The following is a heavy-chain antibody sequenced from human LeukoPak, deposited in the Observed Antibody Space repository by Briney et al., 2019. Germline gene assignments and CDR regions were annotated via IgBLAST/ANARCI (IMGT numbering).Heavy chain of an antibody. V-gene: IGHV1-46*01. CDR2: INPSGGST. Sequence: VASVKVSCKASGYTFTSYYMHWVRQAPGQGLEWMGIINPSGGSTSYAQKFQGRVTMTRDTSTSTVYMELSSLRSEDTAVYCCARVPREVFGVVISDYFDYWGQGTLVTVSS. D-gene: IGHD3-3*01. CDR3: ARVPREVFGVVISDYFDY. CDR1: GYTFTSYY. J-gene: IGHJ4*02.